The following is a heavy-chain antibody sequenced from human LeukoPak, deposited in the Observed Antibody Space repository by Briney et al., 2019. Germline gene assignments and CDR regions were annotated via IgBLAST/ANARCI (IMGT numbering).Heavy chain of an antibody. CDR3: ARWAADGGGAFDI. CDR1: GYTFTGYY. CDR2: IISILGIA. D-gene: IGHD3-16*01. Sequence: ASVKVSCKASGYTFTGYYMHWVRQAPGQGLEWMGRIISILGIANYAQKFQGRVTITADKSTSTAYMGLSSLRSEDTAVYYCARWAADGGGAFDIWGQGTMVTVSS. J-gene: IGHJ3*02. V-gene: IGHV1-69*02.